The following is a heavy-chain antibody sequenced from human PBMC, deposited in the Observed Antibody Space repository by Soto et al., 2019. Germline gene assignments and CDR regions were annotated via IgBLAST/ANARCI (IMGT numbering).Heavy chain of an antibody. CDR2: IRKSTYTT. J-gene: IGHJ3*01. D-gene: IGHD1-26*01. CDR1: GFTFSDYS. CDR3: TRSVGGLNDALDL. V-gene: IGHV3-72*01. Sequence: VHLVESGGGLVQPGGSLRLSCAASGFTFSDYSMDWARQAAGKGLEWVGRIRKSTYTTEYAASVKGRFTISRDDSKSSMYLQMNSLKTEDTAVYYCTRSVGGLNDALDLWGQGTMVTVSS.